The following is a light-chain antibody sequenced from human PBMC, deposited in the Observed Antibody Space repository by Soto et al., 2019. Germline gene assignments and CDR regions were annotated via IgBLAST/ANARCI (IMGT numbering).Light chain of an antibody. CDR2: GAS. Sequence: EILLMQSPGTLSLSPGERATLSCRATQSVSINDLAWYQQKPGQAPRLLIYGASIRATGIPDRFSGSGSGTEFTLTISSLQPDDFATYYCQQYNSYWGTFGQGTKVDIK. CDR1: QSVSIND. V-gene: IGKV3-20*01. CDR3: QQYNSYWGT. J-gene: IGKJ1*01.